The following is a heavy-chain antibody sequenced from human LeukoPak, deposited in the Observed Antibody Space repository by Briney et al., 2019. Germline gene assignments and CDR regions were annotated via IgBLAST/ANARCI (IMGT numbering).Heavy chain of an antibody. CDR2: ISYDGSNK. CDR1: GFTFSSYG. Sequence: GGSLRLSCAASGFTFSSYGMHWVRQAPGKGLEWVAVISYDGSNKYYADSVKGRFTISRDNSKNTLYLQMNSLRAEDTAVYYCAKGHYYGSGSLDYWGQGTLVTVSS. D-gene: IGHD3-10*01. J-gene: IGHJ4*02. CDR3: AKGHYYGSGSLDY. V-gene: IGHV3-30*18.